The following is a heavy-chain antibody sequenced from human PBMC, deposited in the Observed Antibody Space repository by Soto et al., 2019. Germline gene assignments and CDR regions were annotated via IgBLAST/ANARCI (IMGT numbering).Heavy chain of an antibody. V-gene: IGHV1-69*19. CDR2: ISPMFGAA. J-gene: IGHJ4*02. D-gene: IGHD3-10*01. Sequence: QVQLVQSGAEMKKPGSSVKVSCQSSGGTFNTYAMNWVRQAPGQGPEWMGDISPMFGAANYAPKFQGRVTITADASTGTSYMQLSSLPSEDTALYFCAREVQVHTPDFVYWGQGTLVTVSS. CDR3: AREVQVHTPDFVY. CDR1: GGTFNTYA.